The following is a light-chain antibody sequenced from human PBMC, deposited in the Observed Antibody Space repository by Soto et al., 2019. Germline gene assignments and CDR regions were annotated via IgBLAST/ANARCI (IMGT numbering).Light chain of an antibody. V-gene: IGLV2-14*03. CDR1: SSDVGGYNF. Sequence: ALTQPASVSGSPGQSITISCTGTSSDVGGYNFVSWYQHHPGRAPKLMIYDVTDRPSGVSNRFSGSKSGNTASLTISGLQAEDEADYYCSSYASSIIPYVFGTGTKLTVL. CDR2: DVT. J-gene: IGLJ1*01. CDR3: SSYASSIIPYV.